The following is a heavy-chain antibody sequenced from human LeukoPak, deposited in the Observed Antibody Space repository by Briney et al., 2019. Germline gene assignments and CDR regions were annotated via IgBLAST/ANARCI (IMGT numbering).Heavy chain of an antibody. J-gene: IGHJ5*02. D-gene: IGHD4-23*01. CDR3: ARDYGGGVWFDP. V-gene: IGHV4-59*01. CDR2: IYYSGST. Sequence: SETLSLTCTGSGRSISSYYWSWVRQPPGKGLEWIGYIYYSGSTNYNPSLKSRVTISVDTSKNQFSLKLSSVTAADTAVYYCARDYGGGVWFDPWGQGTLVTVSS. CDR1: GRSISSYY.